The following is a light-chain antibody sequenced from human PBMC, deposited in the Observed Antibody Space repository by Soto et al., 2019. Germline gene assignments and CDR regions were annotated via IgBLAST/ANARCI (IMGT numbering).Light chain of an antibody. V-gene: IGKV1-39*01. CDR3: QQSYSTPRT. CDR1: QSISTL. Sequence: DIQMTQSPSSLSASVGDRVTITCRASQSISTLLNWYQQKPGKAPKVLIYAASSLYSGVPSRFSGGGSGTDFTLTISSLQPEDFATYYCQQSYSTPRTFGQGTKLEI. CDR2: AAS. J-gene: IGKJ2*01.